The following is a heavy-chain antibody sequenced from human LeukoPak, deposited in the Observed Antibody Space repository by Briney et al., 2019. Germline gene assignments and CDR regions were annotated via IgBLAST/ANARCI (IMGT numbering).Heavy chain of an antibody. Sequence: GRSLRLSCAASGFTFSGSAMTSVRQAPGKGLEWVSSIRDNGDRPYYADSVKGHFTFPRDNSRHTLYVQMHSLRAEDAAVYYCAKSRSEAQRGYFDYWGQGTLVTVS. CDR1: GFTFSGSA. CDR2: IRDNGDRP. CDR3: AKSRSEAQRGYFDY. J-gene: IGHJ4*02. V-gene: IGHV3-23*01. D-gene: IGHD5-24*01.